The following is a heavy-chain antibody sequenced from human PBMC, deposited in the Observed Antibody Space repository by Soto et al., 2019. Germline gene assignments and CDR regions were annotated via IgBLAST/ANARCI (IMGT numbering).Heavy chain of an antibody. J-gene: IGHJ4*02. CDR3: VRGLLAFFDF. CDR2: VSGGGGSS. Sequence: GGSLRLSCAASVFTFSNHAMSWVRQAPGKGLEWVSAVSGGGGSSFYADSVKGRFTISRDNSKNTVSLQMSGLRVEDTALYYCVRGLLAFFDFWGQGTPVTVSS. CDR1: VFTFSNHA. V-gene: IGHV3-23*01. D-gene: IGHD3-3*02.